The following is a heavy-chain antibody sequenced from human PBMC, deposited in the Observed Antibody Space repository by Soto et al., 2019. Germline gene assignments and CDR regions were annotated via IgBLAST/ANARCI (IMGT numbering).Heavy chain of an antibody. V-gene: IGHV1-2*02. Sequence: QLHLIQSGAEVKKPGASVRVSCKASGYSFTGYYIHWVRQAPGQGLEWMGWINPNSGGANYAQKFQGRVTMTRDTSTTTAYMELSRLRSNDTAVFYCARSSALTISGVGGMDVWGQGATVTVSS. CDR3: ARSSALTISGVGGMDV. CDR2: INPNSGGA. J-gene: IGHJ6*02. D-gene: IGHD3-3*01. CDR1: GYSFTGYY.